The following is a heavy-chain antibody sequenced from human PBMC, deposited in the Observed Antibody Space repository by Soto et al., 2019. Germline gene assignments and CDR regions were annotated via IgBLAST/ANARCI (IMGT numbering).Heavy chain of an antibody. J-gene: IGHJ4*02. CDR3: TRGPRVSSIGTGAY. D-gene: IGHD1-26*01. CDR1: GFIFKMYY. CDR2: INDEGNNA. Sequence: GGSLRLSCEASGFIFKMYYLHWVRQTPGKGPVWVARINDEGNNATYADSVKGRFTISRDNAKNTLYLQMDGLRVDDTGLYYCTRGPRVSSIGTGAYWGQGSLVTVSS. V-gene: IGHV3-74*01.